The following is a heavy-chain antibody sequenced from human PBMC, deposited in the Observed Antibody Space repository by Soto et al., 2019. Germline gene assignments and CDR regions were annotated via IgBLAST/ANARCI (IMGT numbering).Heavy chain of an antibody. V-gene: IGHV1-69*06. CDR3: ARVPIPAAATGFDY. CDR2: IIPIFGTA. D-gene: IGHD6-13*01. J-gene: IGHJ4*02. Sequence: SVKVSCKASVGTFSSYAISWVRQAPGQGLEWMGGIIPIFGTANYAQKFQGRVTITADKSTSTAYMELSSLRSEDTAVYYCARVPIPAAATGFDYWGQGTLVTVSS. CDR1: VGTFSSYA.